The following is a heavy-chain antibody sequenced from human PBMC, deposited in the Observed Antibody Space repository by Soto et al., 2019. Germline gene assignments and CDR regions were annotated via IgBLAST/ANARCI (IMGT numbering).Heavy chain of an antibody. V-gene: IGHV4-31*03. CDR2: IYYSGTT. CDR1: GGSISSGGYY. J-gene: IGHJ5*02. CDR3: ARGADP. Sequence: QVQLQESGPGLVKPSQTLSLTCTVSGGSISSGGYYWSWIRQHPGKGLEWIGYIYYSGTTYYNPSLRSRFTISVAPSKNQFPLGLPSVPAATPAVYSGARGADPWGQGTLATFPS.